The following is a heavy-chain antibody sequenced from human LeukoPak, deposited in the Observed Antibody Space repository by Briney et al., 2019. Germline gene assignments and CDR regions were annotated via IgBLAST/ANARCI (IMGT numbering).Heavy chain of an antibody. D-gene: IGHD2-2*01. CDR2: IIPILGIA. Sequence: GASVKVSCKASGGTFSSYAISWVRQAPGQGLEWMGRIIPILGIANYAQKFQGRVTITADKSTSTAYMELSSLRSEDTAVYYCARDCSSTSCYRPNDYYYGMDVWGQGTTVTVSS. CDR1: GGTFSSYA. J-gene: IGHJ6*02. CDR3: ARDCSSTSCYRPNDYYYGMDV. V-gene: IGHV1-69*04.